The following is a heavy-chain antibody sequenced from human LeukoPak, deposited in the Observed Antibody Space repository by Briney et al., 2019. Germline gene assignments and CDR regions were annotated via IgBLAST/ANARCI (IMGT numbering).Heavy chain of an antibody. V-gene: IGHV3-64*01. J-gene: IGHJ4*02. CDR3: AKGYDILGY. CDR1: GFPFSSYA. Sequence: GGSLRLSCAASGFPFSSYAMHWVRQAPGKGLEYLSAISSDGDSTYYANSVKGRFTISRDNSKNTLYLQMNSLRAEDTAVYYCAKGYDILGYWGQGTLVTVSS. CDR2: ISSDGDST. D-gene: IGHD3-9*01.